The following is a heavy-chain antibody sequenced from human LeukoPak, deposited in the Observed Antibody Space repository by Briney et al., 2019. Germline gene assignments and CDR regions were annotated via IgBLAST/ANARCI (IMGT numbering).Heavy chain of an antibody. CDR1: GFTFSAYW. V-gene: IGHV3-7*03. CDR2: INEGGNVK. J-gene: IGHJ2*01. CDR3: AKERRITMVQGVITPYWYFDL. D-gene: IGHD3-10*01. Sequence: GGSLRLSCAASGFTFSAYWMTWVRQAPGKGLEWVANINEGGNVKLYVDSVKGRFTISRDNSKNTLYLQMNSLRAEGTAVYYYAKERRITMVQGVITPYWYFDLWGRGTLVTVSS.